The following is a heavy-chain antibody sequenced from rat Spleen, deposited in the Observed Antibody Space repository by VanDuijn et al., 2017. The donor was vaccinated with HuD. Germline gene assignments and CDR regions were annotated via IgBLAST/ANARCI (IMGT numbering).Heavy chain of an antibody. Sequence: EVQLVESGGGLVQPGRSLKLSCAASGFTFSNYGMAWVRQAPTKGLEWVATIRYDGNNTYYGDSVKGRFTISRDNAESTLYLQMNSPTSEDTATYYCTRGGYFRHWGQGVMVTVSS. CDR1: GFTFSNYG. J-gene: IGHJ2*01. V-gene: IGHV5-29*01. D-gene: IGHD2-5*01. CDR3: TRGGYFRH. CDR2: IRYDGNNT.